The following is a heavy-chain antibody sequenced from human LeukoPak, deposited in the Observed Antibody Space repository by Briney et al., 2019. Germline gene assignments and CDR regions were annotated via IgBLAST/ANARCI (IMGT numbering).Heavy chain of an antibody. D-gene: IGHD3-10*01. Sequence: GGSLRLSCAASGFTFRTYGIHWVRQAPGEGLDWVAVISYDGSNKYYADSVKGRFTISRDNSKNTLYLQMNSLRVDDTAVYYCAKDATLFGDQYFDYWGQGTLVTVSS. J-gene: IGHJ4*02. CDR3: AKDATLFGDQYFDY. V-gene: IGHV3-30*01. CDR1: GFTFRTYG. CDR2: ISYDGSNK.